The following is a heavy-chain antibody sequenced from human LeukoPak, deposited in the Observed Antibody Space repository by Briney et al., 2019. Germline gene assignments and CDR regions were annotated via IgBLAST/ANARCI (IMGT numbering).Heavy chain of an antibody. CDR3: ARGDPYGDYVPFDY. J-gene: IGHJ4*02. V-gene: IGHV4-38-2*02. CDR2: IYHSGST. CDR1: GYSISSGYY. Sequence: SETLSLTCTVSGYSISSGYYWGWIRQPPGKGLEWIGSIYHSGSTYYNPSLKSRVTISVDTSKNQFSLKLSSVTAADTAVYYCARGDPYGDYVPFDYWGQGTLVTVSS. D-gene: IGHD4-17*01.